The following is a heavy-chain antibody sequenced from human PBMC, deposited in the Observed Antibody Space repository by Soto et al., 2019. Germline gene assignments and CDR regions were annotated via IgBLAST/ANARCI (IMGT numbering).Heavy chain of an antibody. CDR3: ARARTMMILDRFEP. Sequence: PGGSLRLSCAASGFKFRNYAIHWVRQAPGKWLEWLAVIWFDGSKKYYADSVKGRFTISRDNSKNTVYLDMNSLTADDSGVFYCARARTMMILDRFEPWCRGXLLTVYS. V-gene: IGHV3-33*01. CDR2: IWFDGSKK. J-gene: IGHJ5*02. D-gene: IGHD3-22*01. CDR1: GFKFRNYA.